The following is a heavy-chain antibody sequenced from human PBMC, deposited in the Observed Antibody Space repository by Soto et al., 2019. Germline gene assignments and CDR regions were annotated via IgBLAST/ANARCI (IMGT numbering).Heavy chain of an antibody. CDR3: ERASIAQPGTGGRYFQH. Sequence: QLQLQESGPGLVKPSETLSLTCTVSGDSISSTTSYSWAWIRQPPGKGLEWIGTVYYSGSTYYNPPLRYRVPISVETSKTQFFLMLSPVNAADTAVYYGERASIAQPGTGGRYFQHWGQGKLVTVSS. J-gene: IGHJ1*01. CDR1: GDSISSTTSYS. V-gene: IGHV4-39*01. CDR2: VYYSGST. D-gene: IGHD1-1*01.